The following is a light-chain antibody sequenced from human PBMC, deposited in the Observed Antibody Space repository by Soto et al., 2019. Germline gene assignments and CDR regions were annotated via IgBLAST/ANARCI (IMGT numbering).Light chain of an antibody. CDR3: QSYDISLSGVV. J-gene: IGLJ2*01. CDR2: GNR. CDR1: SSNIGAGYD. V-gene: IGLV1-40*01. Sequence: QAVVTQPPSVSGAPGQRVTISCTGSSSNIGAGYDVHWYQHLPGTAPKVLIYGNRHRPSGVPDRFSGSKSGTSASLAITGLQADDEADYSCQSYDISLSGVVFGGGTKLTVL.